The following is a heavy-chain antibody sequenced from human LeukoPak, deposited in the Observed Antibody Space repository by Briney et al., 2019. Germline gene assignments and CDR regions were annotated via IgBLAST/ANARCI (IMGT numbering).Heavy chain of an antibody. CDR2: IYSSGST. J-gene: IGHJ1*01. CDR3: ARVGYASSAIYFQQ. V-gene: IGHV4-4*07. D-gene: IGHD2-8*01. CDR1: GGSISSYY. Sequence: SETLSLTCTVSGGSISSYYWSWIRQPAGKGLEWIGRIYSSGSTNYNPSLKSRVTMSVDTSKNQFSLKVTSVTAADTAVHYCARVGYASSAIYFQQWGQGTLVSVSS.